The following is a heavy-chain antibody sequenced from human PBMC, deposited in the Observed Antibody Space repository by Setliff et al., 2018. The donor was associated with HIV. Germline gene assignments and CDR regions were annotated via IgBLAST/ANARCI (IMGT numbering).Heavy chain of an antibody. CDR2: VYPGDSET. CDR1: GYSFNTYW. CDR3: ALPYCSGGNCWSSASLPPAGWFDP. V-gene: IGHV5-51*01. Sequence: GESLKISCQGSGYSFNTYWIGWVRQRPGKGLEWMGIVYPGDSETRYSPSFQGQVTISADKSISTAYLQCSSLKASDTAMYYCALPYCSGGNCWSSASLPPAGWFDPWGQGTLVTVSS. D-gene: IGHD2-15*01. J-gene: IGHJ5*02.